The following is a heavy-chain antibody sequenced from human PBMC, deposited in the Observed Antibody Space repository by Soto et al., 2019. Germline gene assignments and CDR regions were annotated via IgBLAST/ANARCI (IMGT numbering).Heavy chain of an antibody. D-gene: IGHD3-3*01. V-gene: IGHV3-15*07. J-gene: IGHJ4*02. CDR1: GFTFSNAW. CDR3: TTGRFLEWLLFYY. Sequence: EVQLVESGGGLVKPGGSLRLSCAASGFTFSNAWMNWVRQAPGKGLEWVGRIESKTDGGTTDYAAPVKGRFTISRDDSKNTLYLQMNSLKTEDTAVYYCTTGRFLEWLLFYYWGQGTLVTVSS. CDR2: IESKTDGGTT.